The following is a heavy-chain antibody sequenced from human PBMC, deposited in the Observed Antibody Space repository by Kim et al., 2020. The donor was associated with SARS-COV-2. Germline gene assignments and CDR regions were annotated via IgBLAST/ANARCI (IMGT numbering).Heavy chain of an antibody. D-gene: IGHD3-3*02. CDR3: ARGKSISSYYYGMDV. Sequence: QKFKGRVTITADKSTSTAYMELRSLRSEDTAVYYCARGKSISSYYYGMDVWGQGTKVTVSS. J-gene: IGHJ6*02. V-gene: IGHV1-69*04.